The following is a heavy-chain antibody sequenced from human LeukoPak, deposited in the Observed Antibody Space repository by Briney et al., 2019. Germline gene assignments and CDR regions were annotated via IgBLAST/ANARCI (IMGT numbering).Heavy chain of an antibody. V-gene: IGHV3-53*01. Sequence: ETLSLTCTVSGGSISSGSYYMSWVRQAPGKGLEWVSVTYSGGDTYYADSVKGRFTISRDNSKNTLYLQMNSLRAEDTAVYYCARLGMIQAYSTEDYWGQGTLVTVSS. J-gene: IGHJ4*02. D-gene: IGHD6-13*01. CDR3: ARLGMIQAYSTEDY. CDR1: GGSISSGSYY. CDR2: TYSGGDT.